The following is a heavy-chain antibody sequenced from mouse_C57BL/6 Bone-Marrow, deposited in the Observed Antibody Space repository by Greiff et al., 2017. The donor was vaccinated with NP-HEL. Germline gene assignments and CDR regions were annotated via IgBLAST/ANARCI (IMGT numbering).Heavy chain of an antibody. V-gene: IGHV7-3*01. D-gene: IGHD2-4*01. Sequence: EVQLVESGGGLVQPGGSLSLSCAASGFTFTDYYMSWVRQPPGKALEWLGFIRNKANGYTTEYSASVKGRFTISRDNSQSILYLQMNALRAEDSATYYCARLYYDYDGYFDVWGTGTTVTVSS. CDR1: GFTFTDYY. CDR2: IRNKANGYTT. CDR3: ARLYYDYDGYFDV. J-gene: IGHJ1*03.